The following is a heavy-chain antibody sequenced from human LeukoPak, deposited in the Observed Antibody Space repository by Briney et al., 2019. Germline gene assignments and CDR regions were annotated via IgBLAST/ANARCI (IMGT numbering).Heavy chain of an antibody. V-gene: IGHV3-23*01. CDR1: GFTFSTYA. CDR2: INDSGDST. CDR3: ATAYCSSTSCPT. D-gene: IGHD2-2*01. J-gene: IGHJ5*02. Sequence: GGSLSLSCAASGFTFSTYAMSWVRQAPGKGLEWVSSINDSGDSTYYADSVKGRFTIYRDNSKDTLYLLMNNLRAEDTAIFYCATAYCSSTSCPTWGQGTLVTVSS.